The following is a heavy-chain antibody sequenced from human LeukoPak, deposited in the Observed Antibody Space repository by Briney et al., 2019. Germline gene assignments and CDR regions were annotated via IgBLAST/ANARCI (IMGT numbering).Heavy chain of an antibody. V-gene: IGHV4-39*07. Sequence: SETLSLTCTVSGGSISSSNFYWGWIRQPPGKGLEWIGSIYYSGSTYYNPSLKSRVTISVDTSKNQFSLKLSSVTAADTAVYYCARHLAEPEGYCSGGSCLVNRLQYYFDYWGQGTLVTVSS. CDR3: ARHLAEPEGYCSGGSCLVNRLQYYFDY. CDR2: IYYSGST. D-gene: IGHD2-15*01. J-gene: IGHJ4*02. CDR1: GGSISSSNFY.